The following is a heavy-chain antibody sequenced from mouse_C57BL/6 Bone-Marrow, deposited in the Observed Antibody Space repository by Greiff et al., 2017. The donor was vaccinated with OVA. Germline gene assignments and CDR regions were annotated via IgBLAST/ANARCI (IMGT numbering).Heavy chain of an antibody. V-gene: IGHV1-78*01. D-gene: IGHD1-1*01. CDR3: SRWRLITTVVDDY. J-gene: IGHJ2*01. CDR1: GYTFTDHT. Sequence: QVQLQQSDAELVKPGASVKISCKVSGYTFTDHTIHWMKQRPEQGLEWIGYIYPRDGSTKYNAKFKGKATLTADKSSSTAYMQLNSLTSEDSAVYFCSRWRLITTVVDDYWGQGTTLTVSS. CDR2: IYPRDGST.